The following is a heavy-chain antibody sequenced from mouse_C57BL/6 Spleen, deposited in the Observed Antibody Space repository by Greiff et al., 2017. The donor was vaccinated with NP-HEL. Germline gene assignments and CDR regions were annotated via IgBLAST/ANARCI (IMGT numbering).Heavy chain of an antibody. Sequence: EVQLQQSGPELVKPGASVKISCKASGYSFTDYNMNWVKQSNGKSLEWIGVINPNYGTTSYNQKFKGKGTLNVDQSSSTAFMQLSRLASEDPAVYDCASYCHFFYWCFGVWGTGTSVTVSS. CDR2: INPNYGTT. V-gene: IGHV1-39*01. CDR1: GYSFTDYN. CDR3: ASYCHFFYWCFGV. J-gene: IGHJ1*03.